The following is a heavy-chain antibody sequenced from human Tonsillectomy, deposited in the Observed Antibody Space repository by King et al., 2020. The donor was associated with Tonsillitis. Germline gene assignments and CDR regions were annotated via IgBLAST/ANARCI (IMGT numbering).Heavy chain of an antibody. CDR2: IYPGDSDT. CDR1: GYSFTSYW. D-gene: IGHD3-22*01. J-gene: IGHJ4*02. CDR3: ARGEVGYYYDSSSEYYFDY. Sequence: VQLVQSGAEVKKPGESLKISCKGSGYSFTSYWIGWVRQMPGKGLEWMGIIYPGDSDTRYSPSFQAQVTISADKSISTAYLQWSSLKASDTAMYYCARGEVGYYYDSSSEYYFDYWGQGTLVTVSS. V-gene: IGHV5-51*01.